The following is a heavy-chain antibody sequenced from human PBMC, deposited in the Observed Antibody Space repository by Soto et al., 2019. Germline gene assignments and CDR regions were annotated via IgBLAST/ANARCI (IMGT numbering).Heavy chain of an antibody. Sequence: EVQLVESGGGLVQPGGSLRLSCAASGFTFSSYEMNWVRQAPGKGLEWVSYISSSGSTIYYADSVKGRFTISRDNAKYSLYLQMNSLRAEDTAVYYCARDGDGYSYYFDYWGQGTLVTVSS. J-gene: IGHJ4*02. V-gene: IGHV3-48*03. CDR1: GFTFSSYE. CDR3: ARDGDGYSYYFDY. D-gene: IGHD5-18*01. CDR2: ISSSGSTI.